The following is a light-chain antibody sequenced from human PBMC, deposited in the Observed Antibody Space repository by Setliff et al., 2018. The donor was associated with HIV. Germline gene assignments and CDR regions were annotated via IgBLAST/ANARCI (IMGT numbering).Light chain of an antibody. CDR1: TSNVGDNA. CDR3: ATWDDNLNGHV. J-gene: IGLJ1*01. Sequence: QSVLTQPPSASGAPGQRVTISCSGSTSNVGDNAVTWYQQVPGTAPKLLIFSTYLRPSGVPDRFSGSKSGTSASLAIGGLHSDDEGNYYCATWDDNLNGHVFGTGTKVTVL. CDR2: STY. V-gene: IGLV1-44*01.